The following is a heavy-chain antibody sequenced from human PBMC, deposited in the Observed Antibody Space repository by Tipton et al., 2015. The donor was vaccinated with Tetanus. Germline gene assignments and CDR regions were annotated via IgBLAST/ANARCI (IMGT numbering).Heavy chain of an antibody. CDR2: VSNSGRT. CDR3: ARANYDFPKKGPFDS. Sequence: TLSLTCTVSGGSVRSGDFSWNWIRQPPGKGLEWLAYVSNSGRTNSNYSLKSRITISQDTSKNQFSLKLTSVTAADTAVYYCARANYDFPKKGPFDSWGQGTLVIVSS. V-gene: IGHV4-61*08. J-gene: IGHJ4*02. D-gene: IGHD3-3*01. CDR1: GGSVRSGDFS.